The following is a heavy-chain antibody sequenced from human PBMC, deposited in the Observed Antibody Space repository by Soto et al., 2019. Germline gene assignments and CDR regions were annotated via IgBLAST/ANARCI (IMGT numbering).Heavy chain of an antibody. CDR2: ISSSSSYI. D-gene: IGHD3-22*01. CDR1: GFTFSSYS. Sequence: GGSLRLSCAASGFTFSSYSMNWVRQAPGKGLEWVSSISSSSSYIYYADSVKGRFTISRDNAKNSLYLQMNSLRAEDTAVYYCARGGDSSGYSTLHYFDYWGQGTLVTVSS. J-gene: IGHJ4*02. V-gene: IGHV3-21*01. CDR3: ARGGDSSGYSTLHYFDY.